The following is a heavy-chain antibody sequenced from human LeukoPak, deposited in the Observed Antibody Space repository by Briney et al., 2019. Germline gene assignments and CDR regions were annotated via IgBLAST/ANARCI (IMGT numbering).Heavy chain of an antibody. CDR2: INHSGST. J-gene: IGHJ4*02. CDR1: GGSRSGYY. D-gene: IGHD2-15*01. V-gene: IGHV4-34*01. CDR3: ARGASGGVVAALGY. Sequence: PSETLSLTCAVYGGSRSGYYWSWSRQPPGKRVEWSGEINHSGSTNNNPSLKCRVTISVATSTTQFSLRLSSVTAAGTAVYYCARGASGGVVAALGYWGQGTLVTVSS.